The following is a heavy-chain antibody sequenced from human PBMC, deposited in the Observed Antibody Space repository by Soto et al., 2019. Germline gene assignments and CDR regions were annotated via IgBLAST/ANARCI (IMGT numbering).Heavy chain of an antibody. D-gene: IGHD6-13*01. CDR1: GFTFSSYG. Sequence: PGGSLRLSCAASGFTFSSYGMHWVRQAPGKGLEWVAVIWYDGSNKYYADSVKGRFTISRDNSKNTLYLQMNSLRAEDTAVYYCARDSSSCNFDYWGQGTLVTVSS. CDR3: ARDSSSCNFDY. J-gene: IGHJ4*02. V-gene: IGHV3-33*01. CDR2: IWYDGSNK.